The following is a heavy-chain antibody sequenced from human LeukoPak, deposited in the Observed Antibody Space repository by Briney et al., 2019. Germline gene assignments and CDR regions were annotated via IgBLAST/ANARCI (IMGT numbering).Heavy chain of an antibody. J-gene: IGHJ4*02. CDR1: GFTFSSYA. V-gene: IGHV3-23*01. CDR2: ISGSGGST. Sequence: GGSLRLSCAASGFTFSSYAMSWVRQAPGKGLEWVSAISGSGGSTYYADSVKGRFTISRDNSKNTLYLQMDSLRAEDTAVYYCAKGSYGRTYYFDYWGQGTLVTVSS. D-gene: IGHD5-18*01. CDR3: AKGSYGRTYYFDY.